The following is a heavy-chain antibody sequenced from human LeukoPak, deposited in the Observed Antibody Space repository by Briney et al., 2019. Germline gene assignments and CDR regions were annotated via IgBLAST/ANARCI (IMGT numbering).Heavy chain of an antibody. D-gene: IGHD3-16*01. J-gene: IGHJ4*02. CDR3: ARDRGSSNYFDY. Sequence: GGSLRLSCAASGFTFSSYSMNWVRQAPGKGLEWVSSISSSSSYIYYADSVKGRFTISRDNAKNSLYLQMNSLRAGDTAVYYCARDRGSSNYFDYWGQGTLVTVSS. CDR2: ISSSSSYI. V-gene: IGHV3-21*01. CDR1: GFTFSSYS.